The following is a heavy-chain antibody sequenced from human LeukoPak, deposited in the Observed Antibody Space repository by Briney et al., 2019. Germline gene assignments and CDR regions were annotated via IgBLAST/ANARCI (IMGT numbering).Heavy chain of an antibody. V-gene: IGHV3-48*03. CDR1: GFTFSSYE. CDR3: ARRATVTYHGTDV. Sequence: GSLRLSCAASGFTFSSYEMNWVRQAPGKGLEWLSYINYNGESIYYADSVKGRFTVSRDNARGSLSLQMNSLRGEDTAVYYCARRATVTYHGTDVWGQGTTVTVSS. CDR2: INYNGESI. J-gene: IGHJ6*02. D-gene: IGHD4-17*01.